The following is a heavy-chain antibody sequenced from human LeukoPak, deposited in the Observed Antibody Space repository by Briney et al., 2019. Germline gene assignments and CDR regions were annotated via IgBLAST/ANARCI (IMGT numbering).Heavy chain of an antibody. V-gene: IGHV1-69*04. J-gene: IGHJ4*02. D-gene: IGHD3-22*01. CDR1: GGTFSSYA. CDR3: ARVEDSSGYYYAY. CDR2: IIPILGIA. Sequence: SVTVSCKASGGTFSSYAISWVRQAPGQGLEWMGRIIPILGIANYAQKFQGRVTITADKSTSTAYMELSSLRSEDTAVYYCARVEDSSGYYYAYWGQGTLVTVSS.